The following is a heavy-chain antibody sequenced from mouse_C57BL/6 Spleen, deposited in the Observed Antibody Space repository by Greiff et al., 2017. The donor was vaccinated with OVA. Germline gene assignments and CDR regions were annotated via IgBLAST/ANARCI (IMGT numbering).Heavy chain of an antibody. Sequence: EVQVVESGGDLVKPGGSLKLSCAASGFTFSSYGMSWVRQTPDKRLEWVATISSGGSYTYYPDSVKGRFTISRDNAKNTLYLQMSSLKSEDTAMYYCARLWLLKENYFDYWGQGTTLTVSS. CDR3: ARLWLLKENYFDY. J-gene: IGHJ2*01. CDR1: GFTFSSYG. D-gene: IGHD2-2*01. CDR2: ISSGGSYT. V-gene: IGHV5-6*01.